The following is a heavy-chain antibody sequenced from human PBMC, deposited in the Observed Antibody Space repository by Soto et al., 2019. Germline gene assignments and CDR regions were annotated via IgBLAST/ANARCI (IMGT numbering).Heavy chain of an antibody. CDR1: GGSISSVGYY. CDR2: IYYSGST. J-gene: IGHJ4*02. Sequence: SETLSLTCTVSGGSISSVGYYWSCIRQHPGKGLEWIGYIYYSGSTYYNPSLKSRVTISVDTSKNQFSLKLSSVTAADTAVYYCARDPGNYGDFFDYWGQGTLVTVSS. CDR3: ARDPGNYGDFFDY. D-gene: IGHD4-17*01. V-gene: IGHV4-31*03.